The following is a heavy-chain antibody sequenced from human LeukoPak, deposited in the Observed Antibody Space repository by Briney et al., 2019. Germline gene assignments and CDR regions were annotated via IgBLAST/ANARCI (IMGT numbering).Heavy chain of an antibody. D-gene: IGHD4-17*01. CDR3: AKRPSDYGDYVSYFDY. V-gene: IGHV3-30*18. CDR1: GFSFISYG. J-gene: IGHJ4*02. CDR2: ISDDGRRK. Sequence: GGPLRLSCAASGFSFISYGMHWVRQAPGKGLERVGVISDDGRRKDYADSVKGRFTISRDNSKDTLYLQMNSLRAEDTAVYYCAKRPSDYGDYVSYFDYWGQGTLVTVSS.